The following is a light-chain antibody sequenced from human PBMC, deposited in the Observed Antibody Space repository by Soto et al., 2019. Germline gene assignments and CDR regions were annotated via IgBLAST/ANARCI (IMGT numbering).Light chain of an antibody. CDR1: QDISTY. J-gene: IGKJ1*01. CDR3: QQYYSYPRT. V-gene: IGKV1-8*01. CDR2: AAS. Sequence: AIRMTQSPSSFSASTGDRVTITCRASQDISTYLSWYQQKAGKAPKLLIYAASTLQTGVPSRFSGGASGTDFTLTISYLQSEDFATYYCQQYYSYPRTFGQGTKVEIK.